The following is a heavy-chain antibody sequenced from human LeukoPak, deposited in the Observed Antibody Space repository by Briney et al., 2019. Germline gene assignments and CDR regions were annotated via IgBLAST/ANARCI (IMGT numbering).Heavy chain of an antibody. D-gene: IGHD6-13*01. CDR2: IPYDGSNK. CDR3: ARALTSLPGYPMDV. J-gene: IGHJ6*02. Sequence: GGSLRLSCAAPGFTFSSYAMHWVRQAPGKGQEWEAVIPYDGSNKYYAESVKGRFTISSDNSKNTLYLQINSLRAEDTAVYYCARALTSLPGYPMDVWGQGTTVTVSS. CDR1: GFTFSSYA. V-gene: IGHV3-30*04.